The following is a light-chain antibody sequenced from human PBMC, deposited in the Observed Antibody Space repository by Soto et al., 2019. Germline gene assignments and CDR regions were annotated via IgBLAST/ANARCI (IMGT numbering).Light chain of an antibody. Sequence: EIVLTQSPGTLSLSPGERATLSCRASQSVSSSYLAWYQQKPGQAPRLLIYGASSRATGIPDRFSGSGSGTDFTLTISRLEPEDFAVYYCQQYGSPMVFGGGTKVEIK. J-gene: IGKJ4*01. CDR1: QSVSSSY. V-gene: IGKV3-20*01. CDR2: GAS. CDR3: QQYGSPMV.